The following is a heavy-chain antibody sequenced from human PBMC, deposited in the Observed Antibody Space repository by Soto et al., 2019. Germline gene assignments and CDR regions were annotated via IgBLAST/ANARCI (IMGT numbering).Heavy chain of an antibody. Sequence: GSMGLCSAASRVTVYVSEVDGVRKAPGRGLEWVSSISGSGIDIHFTDSVKGRFTISRDNAKTSLYLQMDSLRPEDTAIYYCAREGVTNYTDYYFDLWRHGALVT. CDR2: ISGSGIDI. CDR3: AREGVTNYTDYYFDL. D-gene: IGHD4-4*01. CDR1: RVTVYVSE. V-gene: IGHV3-21*01. J-gene: IGHJ4*01.